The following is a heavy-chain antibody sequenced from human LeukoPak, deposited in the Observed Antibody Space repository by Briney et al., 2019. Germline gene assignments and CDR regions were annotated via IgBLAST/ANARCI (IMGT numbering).Heavy chain of an antibody. D-gene: IGHD3-22*01. CDR2: ISAYNGNT. V-gene: IGHV1-18*01. CDR3: ARSTDYYDSSGYEYYFDY. J-gene: IGHJ4*02. Sequence: GASVKVSCKASGHTFTSYGISWVRQAPGQGLEWMGWISAYNGNTNYAQKLQGRVTMTTDTSTSTAYMELRSLRSDDTAVYYCARSTDYYDSSGYEYYFDYWGQGTLVTVSS. CDR1: GHTFTSYG.